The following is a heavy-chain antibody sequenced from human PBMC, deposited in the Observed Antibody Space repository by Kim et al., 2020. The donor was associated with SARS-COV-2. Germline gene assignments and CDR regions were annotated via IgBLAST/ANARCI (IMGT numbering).Heavy chain of an antibody. V-gene: IGHV4-39*01. CDR1: GGSISSSSYY. CDR3: ARLNKQWLALFDY. Sequence: SETLSLTCTVSGGSISSSSYYWGWIRQPPGKGLEWIGSIYYSGSTYYNPSLKSRVTISVDTSKNQFSLKLSSVTAADTAVYYCARLNKQWLALFDYWGQGTLVTVSS. CDR2: IYYSGST. D-gene: IGHD6-19*01. J-gene: IGHJ4*02.